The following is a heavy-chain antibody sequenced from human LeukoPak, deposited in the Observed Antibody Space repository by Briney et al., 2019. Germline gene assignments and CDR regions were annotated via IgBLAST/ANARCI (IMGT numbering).Heavy chain of an antibody. V-gene: IGHV4-34*01. CDR3: ARLMVRAHTSYYYYGMDV. J-gene: IGHJ6*02. CDR2: INHSGST. D-gene: IGHD3-10*01. Sequence: PSETLSLTCAVYGGSFSGYYWSWIRQPPGKGLEWIGEINHSGSTNHNPSLKSRVTISVDTSKNQFSLKLSSVTAADTAVYYCARLMVRAHTSYYYYGMDVWGQGTTVTVSS. CDR1: GGSFSGYY.